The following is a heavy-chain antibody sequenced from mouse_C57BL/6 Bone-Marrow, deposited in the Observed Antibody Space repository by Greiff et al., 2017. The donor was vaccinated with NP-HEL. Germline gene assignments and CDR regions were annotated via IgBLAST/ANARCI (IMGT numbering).Heavy chain of an antibody. D-gene: IGHD1-1*01. J-gene: IGHJ4*01. CDR3: ARDYYGSSYNAMDY. V-gene: IGHV5-17*01. CDR2: ISSGSSTI. Sequence: EVQLKESGGGLVKPGGSLKLSCAASGFTFSDYGMHWVRQAPEKGLEWVAYISSGSSTIYYADTVKGRFTISRDNAKNTLFLQMTSLRSEDTAMYYCARDYYGSSYNAMDYWGQGTSVTGSS. CDR1: GFTFSDYG.